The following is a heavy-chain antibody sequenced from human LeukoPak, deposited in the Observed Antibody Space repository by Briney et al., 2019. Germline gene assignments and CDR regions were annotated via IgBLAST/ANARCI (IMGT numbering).Heavy chain of an antibody. Sequence: GGSLRLSCAASGFTFSSYWMHWVRQAPGKGLVWVSRINVDGSNTNYADSVKGRFTFSRDNAKNTLYLQMNSLRAEDTAVYYCAKGYCSGGSCYPFNDYWGQGTLVTVSS. CDR1: GFTFSSYW. J-gene: IGHJ4*02. CDR3: AKGYCSGGSCYPFNDY. D-gene: IGHD2-15*01. V-gene: IGHV3-74*01. CDR2: INVDGSNT.